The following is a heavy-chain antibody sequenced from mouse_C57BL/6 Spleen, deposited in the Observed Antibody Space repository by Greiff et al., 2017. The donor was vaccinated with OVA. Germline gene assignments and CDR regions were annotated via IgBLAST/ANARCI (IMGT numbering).Heavy chain of an antibody. CDR3: ARELGQGGAMDY. J-gene: IGHJ4*01. Sequence: EVHLVESGGGLVKPGGSLKLSCAASGFTFSSYAMSWVRQTPEKRLEWVATISDGGSYTYYPDNVKGRFTISRDNAKNNLYLQMSHLKSEDTAMYYCARELGQGGAMDYWGQGTSVTVSS. CDR2: ISDGGSYT. V-gene: IGHV5-4*01. D-gene: IGHD4-1*01. CDR1: GFTFSSYA.